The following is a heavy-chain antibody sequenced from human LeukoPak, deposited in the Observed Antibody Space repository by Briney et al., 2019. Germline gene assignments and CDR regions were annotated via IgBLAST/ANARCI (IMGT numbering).Heavy chain of an antibody. Sequence: SETLSLTCTVSGGSISSSSYYWGWIRQPPGKGLEWIGSIYYSGSTYYNPSLKSRVTISVDTSKNQFSLKLSSVTAADTAVYYCARDQTSITGTTGGHDAFDIWGQGTMVTVSS. CDR2: IYYSGST. V-gene: IGHV4-39*07. D-gene: IGHD1-20*01. CDR3: ARDQTSITGTTGGHDAFDI. CDR1: GGSISSSSYY. J-gene: IGHJ3*02.